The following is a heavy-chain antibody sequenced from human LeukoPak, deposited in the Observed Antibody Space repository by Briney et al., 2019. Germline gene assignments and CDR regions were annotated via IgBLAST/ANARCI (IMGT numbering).Heavy chain of an antibody. D-gene: IGHD3-22*01. CDR1: GGTFSSYA. CDR3: ARKVSLNYYDSSGYYAY. Sequence: SVKVSCKASGGTFSSYAISWVRQAPGQGLEWMGGIIPIFGTANYAQKFQGRVTITADESTSTAYMELSSLRSEDTAVYYCARKVSLNYYDSSGYYAYWGRGTLVTVSS. CDR2: IIPIFGTA. V-gene: IGHV1-69*01. J-gene: IGHJ4*02.